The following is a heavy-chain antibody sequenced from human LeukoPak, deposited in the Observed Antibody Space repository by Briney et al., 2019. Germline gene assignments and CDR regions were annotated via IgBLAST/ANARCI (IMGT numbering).Heavy chain of an antibody. Sequence: PGGSLRLSCAASGFTFSSYAMHWVRQAPGKGLEWVAVISYDGSNKYYADSVKGRFTISRDNSKNTLYLQMNSLRAEDTAVYYCARGHCSSTSCYSHYWGQGTLVTVSS. V-gene: IGHV3-30-3*01. J-gene: IGHJ4*02. CDR3: ARGHCSSTSCYSHY. CDR2: ISYDGSNK. D-gene: IGHD2-2*02. CDR1: GFTFSSYA.